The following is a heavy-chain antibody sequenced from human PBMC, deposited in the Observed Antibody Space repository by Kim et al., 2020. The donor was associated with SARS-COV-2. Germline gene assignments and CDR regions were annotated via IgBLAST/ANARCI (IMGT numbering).Heavy chain of an antibody. D-gene: IGHD4-17*01. J-gene: IGHJ4*02. V-gene: IGHV4-59*01. CDR3: AREGTTTVTTYFDY. CDR1: GGSISSYY. CDR2: IYYSGST. Sequence: SETLSLTCTVSGGSISSYYWSWIRQPPGKGLEWIGYIYYSGSTNYNPSLKSRVTISVDTSKNQFSLKLSSVTAADTAVYYCAREGTTTVTTYFDYWGREPWSPSPQ.